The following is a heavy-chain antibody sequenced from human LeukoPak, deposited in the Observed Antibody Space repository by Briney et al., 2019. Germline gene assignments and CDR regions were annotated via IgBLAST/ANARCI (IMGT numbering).Heavy chain of an antibody. D-gene: IGHD3-10*01. J-gene: IGHJ5*02. Sequence: SETLSLTCTVSGGSISSGDYYWSWIRQPPGKGLEWIGYIYYSGSTYYNPSLKSRVTISVDTSKNQFSLKLSSVTAADTAVYYCAGSGSYSTYLNWFDPWGQGTLVTVSS. V-gene: IGHV4-30-4*01. CDR2: IYYSGST. CDR1: GGSISSGDYY. CDR3: AGSGSYSTYLNWFDP.